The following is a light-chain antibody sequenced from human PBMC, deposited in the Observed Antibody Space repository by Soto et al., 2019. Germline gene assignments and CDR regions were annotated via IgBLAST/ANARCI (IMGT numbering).Light chain of an antibody. CDR2: DVS. V-gene: IGKV1-5*01. CDR3: HQYNTYCT. Sequence: DIQMTQSPSTLSASVGDRVTITCRASQSVNNWLAWYQQKPGQAPKLLIYDVSTLQSGVPSRFSGSGSGTDFTLTISSLQPDDFATYYCHQYNTYCTFGQGTKLEI. CDR1: QSVNNW. J-gene: IGKJ2*02.